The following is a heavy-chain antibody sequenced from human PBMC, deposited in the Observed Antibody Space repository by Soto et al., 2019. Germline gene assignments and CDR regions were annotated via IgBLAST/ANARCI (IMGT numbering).Heavy chain of an antibody. CDR3: VKFSRSSYYDSSGYH. D-gene: IGHD3-22*01. CDR1: GFTFSSYA. Sequence: GGSLRLSCAASGFTFSSYAMSWVRKAPGKGLEWLSAISTSGGGTYYADSVKGRFTISRDNSKNTLYLQMNSLRAEDTAVYYCVKFSRSSYYDSSGYHWGQGTLVTVS. V-gene: IGHV3-23*01. CDR2: ISTSGGGT. J-gene: IGHJ4*02.